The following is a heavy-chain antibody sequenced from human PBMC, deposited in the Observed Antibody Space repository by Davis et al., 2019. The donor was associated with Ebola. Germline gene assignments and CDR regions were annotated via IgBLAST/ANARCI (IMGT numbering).Heavy chain of an antibody. D-gene: IGHD3-22*01. Sequence: PGGSLRLSCAASGFTLSTYGMSWVRQAPGKGLKWVSTLSGSGTSTYYADSVKGRFTISRDNSKNTLYLQMNSLRAEDTAVYYCAKSIRITMIVVSNDAFDIWGQGTMVTVSS. CDR2: LSGSGTST. J-gene: IGHJ3*02. V-gene: IGHV3-23*01. CDR3: AKSIRITMIVVSNDAFDI. CDR1: GFTLSTYG.